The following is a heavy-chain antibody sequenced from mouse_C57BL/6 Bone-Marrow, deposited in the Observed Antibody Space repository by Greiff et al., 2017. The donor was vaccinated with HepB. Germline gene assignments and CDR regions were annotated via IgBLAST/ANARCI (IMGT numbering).Heavy chain of an antibody. CDR2: IHPNSGST. J-gene: IGHJ1*03. D-gene: IGHD1-1*01. CDR3: ARSNYGSSYWYFDV. CDR1: GYTFTSYW. V-gene: IGHV1-64*01. Sequence: QVHVKQPGAELVKPGASVKLSCKASGYTFTSYWMHWVKQRPGQGLEWIGMIHPNSGSTNYNEKFKSKATLTVDKPSSTAYMQLSSLTSEDSAVYYCARSNYGSSYWYFDVWGTGTTVTVSS.